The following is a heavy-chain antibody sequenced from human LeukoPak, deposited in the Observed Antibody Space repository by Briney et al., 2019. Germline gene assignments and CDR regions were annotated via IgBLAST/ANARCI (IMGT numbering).Heavy chain of an antibody. J-gene: IGHJ4*02. Sequence: GGSLRLSCAASGFTFSSYGMHWVRQAPGKGLEWVAFIRYDGSNKYYADSVKGRFTISRDNSKNTLYLQMNSLRAEDTAVYYCEGSGSYYVDYWGQGTLVTVSS. V-gene: IGHV3-30*02. CDR1: GFTFSSYG. CDR2: IRYDGSNK. CDR3: EGSGSYYVDY. D-gene: IGHD3-10*01.